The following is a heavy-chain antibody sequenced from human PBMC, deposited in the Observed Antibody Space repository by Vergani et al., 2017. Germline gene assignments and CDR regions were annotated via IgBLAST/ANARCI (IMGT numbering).Heavy chain of an antibody. CDR3: ARHHYAFDI. V-gene: IGHV4-59*05. CDR1: GGSIRSYY. CDR2: IYYSGSN. J-gene: IGHJ3*02. Sequence: QVQLQESGPGLVKPSETLSLTCNVSGGSIRSYYWSWMRQPPGKGLEWIGSIYYSGSNYYNPSLKSRVTISVDTSKNQFSLKLSSVTAADTAVYYCARHHYAFDIWGQGTMVTVSS.